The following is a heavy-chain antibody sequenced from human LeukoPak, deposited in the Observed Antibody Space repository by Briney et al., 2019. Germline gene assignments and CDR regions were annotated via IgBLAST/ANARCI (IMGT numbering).Heavy chain of an antibody. V-gene: IGHV7-4-1*02. Sequence: GASVKVSCKASGYTFTSYAMNWVRQAPGQGLEWMGWINTNTGNPTYAQGFTGRFVFSLDTSVSTAYLQISSLKAEDTAVYYCARDLAAAAPYGMDVWGQGTTVTVSS. CDR1: GYTFTSYA. CDR3: ARDLAAAAPYGMDV. CDR2: INTNTGNP. J-gene: IGHJ6*02. D-gene: IGHD6-13*01.